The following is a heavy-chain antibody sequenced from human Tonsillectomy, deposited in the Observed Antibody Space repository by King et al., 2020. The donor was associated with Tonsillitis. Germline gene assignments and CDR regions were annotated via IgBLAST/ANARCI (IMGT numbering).Heavy chain of an antibody. CDR1: GGSFSGYY. V-gene: IGHV4-34*01. J-gene: IGHJ4*02. CDR3: ARRETNGSGGVDY. D-gene: IGHD3-10*01. Sequence: VQLQQWGAGLLKPSETLSLTCAVYGGSFSGYYWSWIRQPPGKGLEWIGEINHSGSTNYNPSLKSRVTVSVDTSKNQFSLKLSSVTAADTAVYYCARRETNGSGGVDYGGQGTLVTVSS. CDR2: INHSGST.